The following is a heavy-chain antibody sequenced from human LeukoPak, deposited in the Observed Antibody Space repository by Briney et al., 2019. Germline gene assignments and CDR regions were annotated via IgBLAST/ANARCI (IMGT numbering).Heavy chain of an antibody. CDR2: ISSSSSYT. CDR1: GFTFSDYY. D-gene: IGHD3-10*01. V-gene: IGHV3-11*05. CDR3: ARGIDGELLHTFDY. J-gene: IGHJ4*02. Sequence: GGSLRLSCAASGFTFSDYYMSWIRQAPGNGLEWVSYISSSSSYTNYADSVKGRFTISRDNAKNSMYLQMNSLRAEDTAVYYRARGIDGELLHTFDYWGQGTLVTVSS.